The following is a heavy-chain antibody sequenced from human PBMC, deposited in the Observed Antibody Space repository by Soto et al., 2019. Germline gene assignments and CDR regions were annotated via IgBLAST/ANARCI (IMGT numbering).Heavy chain of an antibody. CDR1: GFTFSTYA. J-gene: IGHJ3*01. D-gene: IGHD2-8*01. CDR3: AKDRMNHNGVWDPFDV. Sequence: EVKLLESGGDLVQPGGSLRLSCAASGFTFSTYAMSWVRQAPGKGLEWVSSIGCGPDDSDSADSVKGRFIISRDNSKNIVSLQMESLRAEDTAIYYCAKDRMNHNGVWDPFDVWGQGTVVTVSS. CDR2: IGCGPDDS. V-gene: IGHV3-23*01.